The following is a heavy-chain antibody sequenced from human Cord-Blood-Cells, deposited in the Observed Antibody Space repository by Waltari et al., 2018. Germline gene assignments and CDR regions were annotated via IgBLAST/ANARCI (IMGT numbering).Heavy chain of an antibody. V-gene: IGHV4-34*01. J-gene: IGHJ4*02. CDR2: INHSGST. Sequence: QVQLQPWGAGLLKPSETLSLTCAVYGGSFSGYYWSWIRQPPGKGLEWIGEINHSGSTNYNPSLKSRVTISVDTSKNQFSLKLSSVTAADTAVYYCARGLSGSYYYWGQGTLVTVSS. D-gene: IGHD1-26*01. CDR1: GGSFSGYY. CDR3: ARGLSGSYYY.